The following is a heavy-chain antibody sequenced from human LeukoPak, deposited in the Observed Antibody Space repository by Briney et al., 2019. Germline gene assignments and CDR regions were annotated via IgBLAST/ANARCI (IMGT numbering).Heavy chain of an antibody. CDR3: ARVLGYYGSGLFDI. J-gene: IGHJ3*02. V-gene: IGHV4-59*01. CDR1: GGSISSYY. D-gene: IGHD3-10*01. Sequence: SETLSLTCTVSGGSISSYYWSWIRQPPGKGLEWIGYIYYSGSTNYNPSLKSRVTISVDTSKNQFSLKLSSVTAADTAVYYRARVLGYYGSGLFDIWGQGTMVTVSS. CDR2: IYYSGST.